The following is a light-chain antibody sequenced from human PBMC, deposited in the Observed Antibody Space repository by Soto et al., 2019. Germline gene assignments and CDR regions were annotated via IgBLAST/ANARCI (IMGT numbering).Light chain of an antibody. Sequence: EIVLTQSPGTLSLSPGERATLSCRASQSVSSSYLAWYQQNPGQAPRLLIYGASSRATGIPDRFSGSGSGTDFTPTISRLEPEDLSVYYCQPYGRSPPITFGQGTRLEIK. V-gene: IGKV3-20*01. CDR2: GAS. J-gene: IGKJ5*01. CDR3: QPYGRSPPIT. CDR1: QSVSSSY.